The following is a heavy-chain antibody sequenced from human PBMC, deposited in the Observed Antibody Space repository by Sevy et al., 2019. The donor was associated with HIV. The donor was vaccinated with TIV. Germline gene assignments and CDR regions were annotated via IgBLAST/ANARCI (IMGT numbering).Heavy chain of an antibody. D-gene: IGHD2-2*01. J-gene: IGHJ4*02. CDR2: IIPIFGTA. Sequence: ASVKVSCKASGGTFSSYAISWVRQAPGQGLEWMGGIIPIFGTANYAQTFQGRVTITADESTSTAYMELSSLRSEDTAGYYCARGAGKVVVVPAAMRAYYFDYWGQGTLVTVSS. CDR3: ARGAGKVVVVPAAMRAYYFDY. CDR1: GGTFSSYA. V-gene: IGHV1-69*13.